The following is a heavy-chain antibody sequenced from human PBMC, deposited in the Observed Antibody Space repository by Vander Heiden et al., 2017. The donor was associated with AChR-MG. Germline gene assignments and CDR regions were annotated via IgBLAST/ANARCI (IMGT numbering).Heavy chain of an antibody. J-gene: IGHJ4*02. Sequence: QVQLQQSCPGPLNPSQTLSLTCSAAGSSISSYYWSWMRQPAGKGLEWIGRIYPSGSTSCSPSLKSRVTMSVDTSKSQFSLNLGSVAAADTAVYYCARVDCSSTSCLFDYWGQGTLVTVSS. D-gene: IGHD2-2*01. CDR3: ARVDCSSTSCLFDY. CDR2: IYPSGST. CDR1: GSSISSYY. V-gene: IGHV4-4*07.